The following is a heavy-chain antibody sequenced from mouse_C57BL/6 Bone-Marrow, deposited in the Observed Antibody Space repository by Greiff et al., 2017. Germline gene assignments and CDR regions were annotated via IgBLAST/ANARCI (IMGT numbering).Heavy chain of an antibody. CDR2: IDPENGDT. CDR1: GFNIKDDY. Sequence: VQLQQSGAELVRPGASVKLSCTASGFNIKDDYMHWVKQRPEQGLEWIGWIDPENGDTEYASKFQGKATITADTSSNTAYLQLSSLTSEDTAVYYCTYDGVYFDVWGTGTTVTVSS. V-gene: IGHV14-4*01. D-gene: IGHD2-12*01. CDR3: TYDGVYFDV. J-gene: IGHJ1*03.